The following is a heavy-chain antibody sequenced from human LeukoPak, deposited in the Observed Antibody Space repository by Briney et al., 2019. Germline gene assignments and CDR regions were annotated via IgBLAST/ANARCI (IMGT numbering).Heavy chain of an antibody. CDR2: INHSGST. J-gene: IGHJ6*02. D-gene: IGHD6-6*01. CDR1: GGSFSGYY. CDR3: ARLDSSSSPYYYYYGMDV. Sequence: PSETLSLTCAVYGGSFSGYYWSWIRQPPGKGLEWIGEINHSGSTNYNPSLKSRVTISVDTSKNQFSLKLSSVTAADTAVYYRARLDSSSSPYYYYYGMDVWGQGTTVTVSS. V-gene: IGHV4-34*01.